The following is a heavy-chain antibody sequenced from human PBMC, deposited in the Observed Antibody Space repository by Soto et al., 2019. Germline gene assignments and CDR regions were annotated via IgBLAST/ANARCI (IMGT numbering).Heavy chain of an antibody. D-gene: IGHD3-22*01. CDR2: IKPVFGSP. V-gene: IGHV1-69*01. J-gene: IGHJ2*01. CDR1: GDTFSSYG. Sequence: QVQLVQSGAEVKKPGSSVKVSCKTSGDTFSSYGINWVRLAPGQGLEWMGGIKPVFGSPVYARKFEGRLTMTADESTSTAYMQLSSLKSEDTAVYYCASTKYDSSAYYYWYLGLWGRGTLVTVSS. CDR3: ASTKYDSSAYYYWYLGL.